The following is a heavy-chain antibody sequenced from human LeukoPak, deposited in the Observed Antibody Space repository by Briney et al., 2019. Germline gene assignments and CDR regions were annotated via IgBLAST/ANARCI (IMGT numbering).Heavy chain of an antibody. CDR3: AVGALPDYDY. J-gene: IGHJ4*02. CDR2: ISSSSSYI. Sequence: PGGSLRLSCAASGLTFSSYSMSWVRQAPGKGLEWVSSISSSSSYIYYADSVKGRFTISRDNAKNSLYLQMNSLRAEDTAVYYCAVGALPDYDYWGQGTLVTVSS. CDR1: GLTFSSYS. V-gene: IGHV3-21*01. D-gene: IGHD1-26*01.